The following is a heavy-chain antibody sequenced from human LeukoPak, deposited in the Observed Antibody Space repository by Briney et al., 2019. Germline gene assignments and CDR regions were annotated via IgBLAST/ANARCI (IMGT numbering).Heavy chain of an antibody. CDR1: GGSTSSGGYY. J-gene: IGHJ4*02. CDR2: IYYSGST. V-gene: IGHV4-31*03. Sequence: PSETLSLTCTVSGGSTSSGGYYWSWIRQHPGKGLEWIGYIYYSGSTYYNPSLKSRVTISVDTSKNQFSLKLSSVTAADTAVYYCARGHDYVWGSYRSKTTFDYWGQGTLVTVSS. CDR3: ARGHDYVWGSYRSKTTFDY. D-gene: IGHD3-16*02.